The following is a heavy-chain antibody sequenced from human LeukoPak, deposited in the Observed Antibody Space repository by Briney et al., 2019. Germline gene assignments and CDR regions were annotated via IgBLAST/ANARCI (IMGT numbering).Heavy chain of an antibody. V-gene: IGHV3-30*02. D-gene: IGHD7-27*01. CDR1: GFTFSSYG. CDR2: IRYDGSNK. Sequence: PGGSLRLSCAAPGFTFSSYGMHWVRQAPGEGLEWVAFIRYDGSNKYYADSVKGRFTISRDNSKNTLYLQMNSLRAEDTAVYYCAKDTPNWGSYFDYWGQGTLVTVSS. J-gene: IGHJ4*02. CDR3: AKDTPNWGSYFDY.